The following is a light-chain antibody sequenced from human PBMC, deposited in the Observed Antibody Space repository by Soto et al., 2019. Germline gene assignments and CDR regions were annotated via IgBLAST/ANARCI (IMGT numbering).Light chain of an antibody. CDR1: QSISSY. V-gene: IGKV1-39*01. J-gene: IGKJ1*01. Sequence: DIPMTQSPSSLSASVGDRVTITCRASQSISSYLNWYQQKPGKAPEFLIYAASNLQSGVPSRFSGSGSGTDFTLTISGLRPEDFAAYYCQQSYSSPQTFGQGTKVEIK. CDR3: QQSYSSPQT. CDR2: AAS.